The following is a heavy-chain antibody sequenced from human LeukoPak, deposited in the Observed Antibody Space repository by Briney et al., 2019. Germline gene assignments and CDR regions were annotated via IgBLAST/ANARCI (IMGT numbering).Heavy chain of an antibody. CDR1: GYTFTRFY. V-gene: IGHV1-2*02. CDR3: ARDPTSGWYYFDY. Sequence: ASVKVSCKASGYTFTRFYLYWLRQAPGQGLEWMGWINPNSGGTHYAQKFQGRVTMTRDTSISTAYMELTRLRSDDTAVYYCARDPTSGWYYFDYWGQGTLVTVSS. CDR2: INPNSGGT. D-gene: IGHD6-19*01. J-gene: IGHJ4*02.